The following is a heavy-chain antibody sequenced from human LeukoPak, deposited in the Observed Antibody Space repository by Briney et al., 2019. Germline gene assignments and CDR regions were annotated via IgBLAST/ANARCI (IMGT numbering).Heavy chain of an antibody. D-gene: IGHD3-9*01. Sequence: GASVTVSCKVSGYTLTELSMHWVRQAPGKGLEWMGGFDPEDGETIYAQKFQGRVTMTEDTSTDTAYMELSSLRSEDTAVYYCATVRRGYDILTGYYGLGSSFDYWGQGTLVTVSS. CDR2: FDPEDGET. J-gene: IGHJ4*02. CDR3: ATVRRGYDILTGYYGLGSSFDY. CDR1: GYTLTELS. V-gene: IGHV1-24*01.